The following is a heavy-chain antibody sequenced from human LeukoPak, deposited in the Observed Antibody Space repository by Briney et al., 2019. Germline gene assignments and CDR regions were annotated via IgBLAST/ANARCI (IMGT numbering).Heavy chain of an antibody. CDR2: IKQDGSET. V-gene: IGHV3-7*01. CDR3: ARGIEATPNSFDP. D-gene: IGHD2-15*01. CDR1: GITFRSFW. J-gene: IGHJ5*02. Sequence: GGSLRLSCAASGITFRSFWMTWVRQAPGKGLEWVANIKQDGSETYYVDSVKGRFTISRDNAKNSLYLQMNSLRAEDTAVYYCARGIEATPNSFDPWGQGTLVTVSS.